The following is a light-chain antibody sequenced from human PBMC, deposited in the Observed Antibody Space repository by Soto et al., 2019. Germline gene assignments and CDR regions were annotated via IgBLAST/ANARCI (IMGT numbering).Light chain of an antibody. Sequence: DIQMTQSPSSLSASVGDRVTITCRAGQYIGRYLNWYQQKPGKAPKLLIYAASSLHSGVPSRFSGSGSGTDFTLTISSLQPEDFATYSCQQTYRTRLTFGGGTKVDIK. CDR3: QQTYRTRLT. CDR1: QYIGRY. V-gene: IGKV1-39*01. J-gene: IGKJ4*01. CDR2: AAS.